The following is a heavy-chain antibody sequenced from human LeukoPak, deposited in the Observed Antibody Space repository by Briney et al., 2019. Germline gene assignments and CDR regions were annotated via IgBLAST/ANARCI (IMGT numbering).Heavy chain of an antibody. D-gene: IGHD1-1*01. CDR1: GGSFSGYY. CDR2: INHSGST. Sequence: ETSETLSLTCAVYGGSFSGYYWSWIRQPPGKGLEWIGEINHSGSTNYNPSLKSRVTISVDTSKNQFSLKVSSVTAADTAVYYCARAGNNWSFDYWGQGTLVTVSS. J-gene: IGHJ4*02. V-gene: IGHV4-34*01. CDR3: ARAGNNWSFDY.